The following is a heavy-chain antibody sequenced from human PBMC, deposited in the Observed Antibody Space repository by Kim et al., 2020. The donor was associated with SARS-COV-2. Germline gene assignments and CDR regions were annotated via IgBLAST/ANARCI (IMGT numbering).Heavy chain of an antibody. Sequence: GESLKISCKGSGYSFTSYWINWVRQMPGKGLEWMGRIDPRDPYTNYSPPFQGHVTISADKSISTAYLQWSSLKASDTAMYYCARTFGSQDFDYWGQGTLV. CDR1: GYSFTSYW. V-gene: IGHV5-10-1*01. D-gene: IGHD3-10*01. CDR3: ARTFGSQDFDY. J-gene: IGHJ4*02. CDR2: IDPRDPYT.